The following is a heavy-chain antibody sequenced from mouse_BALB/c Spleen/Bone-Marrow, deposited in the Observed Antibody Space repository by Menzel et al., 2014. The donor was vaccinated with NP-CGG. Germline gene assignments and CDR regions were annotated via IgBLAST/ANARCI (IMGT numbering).Heavy chain of an antibody. V-gene: IGHV3-2*02. Sequence: VQLKESGPGLVKPSQSLSLTCTVTGYSITSDYAWNWIRQFPGNKLEWMGYISYSGSTIYNPPLKSRISLTRDTSRNQFFLQLNSVTTEDTATYYCARGTLRGALDYWGQGTSVTVSS. CDR1: GYSITSDYA. CDR3: ARGTLRGALDY. J-gene: IGHJ4*01. CDR2: ISYSGST. D-gene: IGHD2-14*01.